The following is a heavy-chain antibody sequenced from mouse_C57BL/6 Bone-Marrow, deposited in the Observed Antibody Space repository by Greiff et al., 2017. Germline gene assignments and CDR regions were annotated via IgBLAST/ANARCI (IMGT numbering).Heavy chain of an antibody. CDR1: GFPFSAFY. CDR3: ARDYYGSPFAY. J-gene: IGHJ3*01. Sequence: EVKVVESGGGLVQSGRSLRLSFATSGFPFSAFYMEWVRQAPGKGLGWIAASRHKANDYPTESAASVKGRFIVSRDISQSILYLQMNALRAEDTAIYYCARDYYGSPFAYWGQGTLVTVSA. CDR2: SRHKANDYPT. D-gene: IGHD1-1*01. V-gene: IGHV7-1*01.